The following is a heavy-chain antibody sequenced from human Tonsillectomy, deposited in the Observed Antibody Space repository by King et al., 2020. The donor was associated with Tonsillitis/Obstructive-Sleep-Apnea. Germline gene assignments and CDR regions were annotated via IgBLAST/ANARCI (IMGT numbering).Heavy chain of an antibody. CDR2: ISYDGSNK. Sequence: VQLVESGGGVVQPGRSLRLSCAASGFTFSSYAMHWVRQAPGKGLEWVAVISYDGSNKYYADSVKGRFTISRDNSKNTLYLQMNSLRAEDTAVYYCARDYSVMEGYYYYYYMDVWGKGTTVTVSS. J-gene: IGHJ6*03. D-gene: IGHD5/OR15-5a*01. CDR3: ARDYSVMEGYYYYYYMDV. V-gene: IGHV3-30*04. CDR1: GFTFSSYA.